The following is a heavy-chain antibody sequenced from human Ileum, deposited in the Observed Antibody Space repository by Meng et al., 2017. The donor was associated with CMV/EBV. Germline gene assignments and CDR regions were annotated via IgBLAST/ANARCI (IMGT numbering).Heavy chain of an antibody. D-gene: IGHD1-26*01. CDR2: INYRGST. Sequence: SETLSLTCTVSGGSASSGTYYWNWLRQAPGKGLECIGYINYRGSTKYNPSLKSRVTISLDTSKNQLSLRLSAVTAADTAVYYCASSPLVGALSYWGQGTLVTVSS. V-gene: IGHV4-61*01. CDR3: ASSPLVGALSY. J-gene: IGHJ4*02. CDR1: GGSASSGTYY.